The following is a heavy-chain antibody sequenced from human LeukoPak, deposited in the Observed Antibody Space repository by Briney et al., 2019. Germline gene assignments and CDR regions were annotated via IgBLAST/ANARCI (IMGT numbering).Heavy chain of an antibody. J-gene: IGHJ6*03. CDR2: ISSSSSTI. Sequence: GGSLRLSCAASGFTFSSYSMNWVRQAPGKGLEWVSYISSSSSTIYYADSVKGRFTISGDNAKNSLYLQMNSLRDEDTAVYYCARDPYSSGWYLYYYYYYMDVWGKGTTVTVSS. CDR3: ARDPYSSGWYLYYYYYYMDV. D-gene: IGHD6-19*01. V-gene: IGHV3-48*02. CDR1: GFTFSSYS.